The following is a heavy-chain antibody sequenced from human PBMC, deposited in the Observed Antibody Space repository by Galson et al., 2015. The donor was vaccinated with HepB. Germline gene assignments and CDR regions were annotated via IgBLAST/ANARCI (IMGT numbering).Heavy chain of an antibody. Sequence: SVKVSCKASGYTLTSYAIHWVRQAPGQRLEYMGWINTDNGNTKYSQKFQGRVTITRDTSASTAYMELSSLRSEDTAVYYCARGLAAAGNNFDYWGQGTLVTVSS. CDR1: GYTLTSYA. D-gene: IGHD6-13*01. J-gene: IGHJ4*02. V-gene: IGHV1-3*04. CDR2: INTDNGNT. CDR3: ARGLAAAGNNFDY.